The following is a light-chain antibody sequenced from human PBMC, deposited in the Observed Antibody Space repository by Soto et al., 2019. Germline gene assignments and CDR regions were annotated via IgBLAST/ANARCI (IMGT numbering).Light chain of an antibody. J-gene: IGKJ4*01. V-gene: IGKV3-15*01. Sequence: EIVMTQSPATLSVSPGERATLFCRASQSVSSNFLSWYQQKPGQAPRLLIHGASTRATGIPARFSGSGSGSEFTLTTSSLQSEDVAVYYCQQYSAWPLTFGGGTKVEIK. CDR1: QSVSSN. CDR3: QQYSAWPLT. CDR2: GAS.